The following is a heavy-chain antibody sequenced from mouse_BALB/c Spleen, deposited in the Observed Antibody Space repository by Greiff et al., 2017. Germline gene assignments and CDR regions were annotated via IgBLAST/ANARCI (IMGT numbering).Heavy chain of an antibody. V-gene: IGHV1-82*01. CDR3: APYYGSSLDY. CDR1: GYAFSSAW. CDR2: IYPGDGDT. D-gene: IGHD1-1*01. J-gene: IGHJ2*01. Sequence: QVQLKESGPELVKPGASVKISCKASGYAFSSAWLNWVKQRPGQGLEWIGRIYPGDGDTNYNGKFKGKATLTADKSSSTAYMQLSSLTSVDSAVYFCAPYYGSSLDYWGQGTTLTVSS.